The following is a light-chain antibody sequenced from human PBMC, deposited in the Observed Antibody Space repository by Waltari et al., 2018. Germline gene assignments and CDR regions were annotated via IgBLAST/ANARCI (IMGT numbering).Light chain of an antibody. CDR1: QSLLHTNGFHY. J-gene: IGKJ5*01. CDR3: MQTLQSPVT. CDR2: LGT. V-gene: IGKV2-28*01. Sequence: IVMTQSPLSLPVTPGEPASISCRSSQSLLHTNGFHYLEWYLQRPGQSPQLLIYLGTNRASGVPDRFSGSRSGTDFTLKISSVEAEDVGVYYCMQTLQSPVTFGQGTRLEIK.